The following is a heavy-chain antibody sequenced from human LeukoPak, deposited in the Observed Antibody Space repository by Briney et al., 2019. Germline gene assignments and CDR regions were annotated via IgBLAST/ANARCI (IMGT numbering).Heavy chain of an antibody. Sequence: TGGSLRLSCAASGFTFSSYAMSWVRQAPGKGLEWVSAISGSGGSTYYADSVKGRFTISRDNSKNTLYLQMNSLRAEDTAVYYCAKARFAVRGVIGYFDYWGQGTLVTVSS. V-gene: IGHV3-23*01. CDR1: GFTFSSYA. CDR2: ISGSGGST. J-gene: IGHJ4*02. D-gene: IGHD3-10*01. CDR3: AKARFAVRGVIGYFDY.